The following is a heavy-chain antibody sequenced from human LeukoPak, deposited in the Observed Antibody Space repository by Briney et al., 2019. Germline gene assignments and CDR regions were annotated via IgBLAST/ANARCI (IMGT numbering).Heavy chain of an antibody. V-gene: IGHV4-38-2*02. Sequence: SETLSLTCTVSGYSISSGFFWGWVRQPPEKGLEWIATIYHSGTSYYNPSLKSRVTISVDTSKNQISLKLTSVTAADTAMYYYARALGGVGYFDPWGQGTQVTVSS. J-gene: IGHJ5*02. CDR3: ARALGGVGYFDP. CDR2: IYHSGTS. CDR1: GYSISSGFF. D-gene: IGHD3-16*01.